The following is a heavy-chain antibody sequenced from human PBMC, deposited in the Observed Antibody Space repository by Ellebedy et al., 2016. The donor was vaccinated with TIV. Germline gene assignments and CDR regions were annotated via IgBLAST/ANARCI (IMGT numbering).Heavy chain of an antibody. Sequence: GESLKISCKGSGYSFTSYWHGWVRQMPGTGLEWQGIIYPGDSDTRYSPSFQSQLTISADKSISTAYLQWSRLKASDTAMYYCARGRSYGDFDYWGQGTLVTVSS. CDR3: ARGRSYGDFDY. V-gene: IGHV5-51*01. CDR2: IYPGDSDT. D-gene: IGHD1-26*01. J-gene: IGHJ4*02. CDR1: GYSFTSYW.